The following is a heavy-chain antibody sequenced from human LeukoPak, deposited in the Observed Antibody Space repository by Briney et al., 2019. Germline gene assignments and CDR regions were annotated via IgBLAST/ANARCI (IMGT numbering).Heavy chain of an antibody. CDR1: GGSISSSSYS. J-gene: IGHJ6*02. CDR2: IYYSGST. V-gene: IGHV4-39*01. CDR3: ERGLAAAGGKLDYGMDV. Sequence: SETLSLTCTVSGGSISSSSYSWGWIRQPPGKGLEWIGSIYYSGSTYYNPSLKSRVTISVDTSKNQFSLKLSSVTAADTAVYYCERGLAAAGGKLDYGMDVWGQGTTVTVSS. D-gene: IGHD6-13*01.